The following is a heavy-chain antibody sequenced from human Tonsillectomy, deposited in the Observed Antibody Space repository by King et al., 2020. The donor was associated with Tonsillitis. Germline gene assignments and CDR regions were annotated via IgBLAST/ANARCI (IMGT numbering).Heavy chain of an antibody. CDR1: GDSISSGIYS. CDR2: IYTSGTT. Sequence: QLQESGPGLVRPSQTLSLTCTVSGDSISSGIYSWSWIRQPAGRGLEWIGRIYTSGTTNYNPSLKSRVTMSVDTSKNQFSLKLNSVTAADTAVYYCAGEGDLRWYHVDFWGQGTLVTVSS. J-gene: IGHJ4*02. D-gene: IGHD4-23*01. CDR3: AGEGDLRWYHVDF. V-gene: IGHV4-61*02.